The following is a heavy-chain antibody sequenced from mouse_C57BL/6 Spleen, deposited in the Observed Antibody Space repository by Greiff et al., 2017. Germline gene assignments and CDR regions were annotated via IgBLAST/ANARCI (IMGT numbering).Heavy chain of an antibody. CDR1: GYAFSSYW. J-gene: IGHJ2*01. CDR3: ARYSYGSIYYFDY. Sequence: VKLQESGAELVKPGASVKISCKASGYAFSSYWMNWVKQRPGKGLEWIGQIYPGDGDTNYNGKFKGKATLTAYKSSSTAYMQLSSLTSEDSAVYFCARYSYGSIYYFDYWGQGTTLTVSS. D-gene: IGHD1-1*01. CDR2: IYPGDGDT. V-gene: IGHV1-80*01.